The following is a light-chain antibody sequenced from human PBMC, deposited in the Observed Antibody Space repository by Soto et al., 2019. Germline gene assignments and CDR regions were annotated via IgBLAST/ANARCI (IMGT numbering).Light chain of an antibody. CDR2: GAS. Sequence: MTQSPSTLSVSPGERVTLSCRTSHSVNSHVAWYQQKPGQAPRLLLYGASTRATGIPARFSGSGSGTDFTLTITSLEPEDFAVYYCQQRSNWPPTFGQGTKVDIK. V-gene: IGKV3-11*01. J-gene: IGKJ1*01. CDR3: QQRSNWPPT. CDR1: HSVNSH.